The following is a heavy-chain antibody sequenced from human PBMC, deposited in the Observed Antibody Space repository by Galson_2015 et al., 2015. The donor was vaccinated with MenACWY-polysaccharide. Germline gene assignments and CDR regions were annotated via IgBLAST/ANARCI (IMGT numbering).Heavy chain of an antibody. D-gene: IGHD1-1*01. J-gene: IGHJ3*02. V-gene: IGHV3-7*01. CDR1: GFTFSNYW. CDR2: IRQDGREK. CDR3: ARDDSNDARGAFEI. Sequence: SLRLSCAASGFTFSNYWMSWVRQAPGKGLEWVANIRQDGREKYYLDSVKGRFTISRDNAKNSLYLQMNSLRAEDTAVYYCARDDSNDARGAFEIWGQGTMVTVSS.